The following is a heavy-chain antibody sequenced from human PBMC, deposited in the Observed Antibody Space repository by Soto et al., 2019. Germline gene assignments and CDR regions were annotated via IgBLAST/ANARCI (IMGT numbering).Heavy chain of an antibody. D-gene: IGHD3-3*01. Sequence: GASVKVSCKASGYTFTSYYMHWVRQAPGQGLEWMGIINPSGGSTSYAQKFQGRVTMTRDTSTSTVYMELSSLRSEDTAVYYCARSGPVLRFLEWLLYTNNWFDPWGQGTLVTVSS. J-gene: IGHJ5*02. CDR1: GYTFTSYY. V-gene: IGHV1-46*01. CDR3: ARSGPVLRFLEWLLYTNNWFDP. CDR2: INPSGGST.